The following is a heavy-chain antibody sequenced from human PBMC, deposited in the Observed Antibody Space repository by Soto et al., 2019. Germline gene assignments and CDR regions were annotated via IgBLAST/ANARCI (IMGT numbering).Heavy chain of an antibody. V-gene: IGHV3-23*01. D-gene: IGHD6-13*01. Sequence: EVQLLESGGGLVQPGGSLRLSCAASGFTFSSYAMSWVRQAPGKGLEWVSAISGSGGSTYYADSVKGRFTISRDNSKNTMYQQMNSLRAEDTAVYYCAKDLRSSMIFDYWSQGTLVSDSS. CDR3: AKDLRSSMIFDY. CDR1: GFTFSSYA. J-gene: IGHJ4*02. CDR2: ISGSGGST.